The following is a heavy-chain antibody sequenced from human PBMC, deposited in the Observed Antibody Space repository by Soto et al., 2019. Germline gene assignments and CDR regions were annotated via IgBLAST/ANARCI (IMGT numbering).Heavy chain of an antibody. J-gene: IGHJ5*01. Sequence: QAQLVESGGGVVQPARSLRLSCAASGFTFSTYGMHWVRQAPGKGLEWLSFISYDGNNEYYEDSVKGRFTISRDNSKNTLYLQMNNLRADDTAVYYCAKDLILYRREATNTGDSWGHGTLVTVSS. CDR3: AKDLILYRREATNTGDS. CDR1: GFTFSTYG. CDR2: ISYDGNNE. V-gene: IGHV3-30*18. D-gene: IGHD5-12*01.